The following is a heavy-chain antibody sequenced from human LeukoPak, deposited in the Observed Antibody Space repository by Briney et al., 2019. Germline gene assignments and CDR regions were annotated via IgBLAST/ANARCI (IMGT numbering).Heavy chain of an antibody. CDR2: INHSGST. V-gene: IGHV4-34*01. Sequence: SETLSLTCAVYGGSFSGYYWSWIRQPPGKGLEWLGEINHSGSTNYNPSLKSRVTISVDTSKNQFSLKLSSVTAADTAVYYCASPGIAAAGTGWFDPWGQGTLVTVSS. CDR1: GGSFSGYY. CDR3: ASPGIAAAGTGWFDP. D-gene: IGHD6-13*01. J-gene: IGHJ5*02.